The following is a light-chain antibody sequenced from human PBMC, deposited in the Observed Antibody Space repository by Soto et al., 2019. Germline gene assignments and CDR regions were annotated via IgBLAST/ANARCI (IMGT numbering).Light chain of an antibody. Sequence: AIRMAQSPSSLSASTGDRVTITCRASQGISSYLAWYQQKPGKAPKLLIYAASTLQSGVPSRFSASGSGTDFTLTISCLQSEDFATYYFQQYYSFPWALGQGTQVEIK. CDR2: AAS. CDR1: QGISSY. CDR3: QQYYSFPWA. J-gene: IGKJ1*01. V-gene: IGKV1-8*01.